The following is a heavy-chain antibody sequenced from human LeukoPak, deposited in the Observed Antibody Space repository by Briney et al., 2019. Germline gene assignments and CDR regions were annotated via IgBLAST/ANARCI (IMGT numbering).Heavy chain of an antibody. CDR2: IYYSGST. CDR1: GGSISSSSYY. CDR3: ARHGSGSYQGDYFDY. Sequence: PSGTLSLTCTVSGGSISSSSYYWGWIRQPPGKGLEWIGSIYYSGSTYYNPSLKSRVTISVDTSKNQFSLKLSSVTAADTAVYYCARHGSGSYQGDYFDYWGQGTLVTVSS. D-gene: IGHD3-10*01. J-gene: IGHJ4*02. V-gene: IGHV4-39*01.